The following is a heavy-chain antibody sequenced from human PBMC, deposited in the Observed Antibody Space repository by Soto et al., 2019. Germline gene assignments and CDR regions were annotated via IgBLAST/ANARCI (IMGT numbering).Heavy chain of an antibody. CDR3: AKEKFRRGASTMYAMDL. J-gene: IGHJ6*02. CDR1: GFAFSTYG. Sequence: QEQLVESGGGVVQPGRSLRLSCAATGFAFSTYGMHWVRQARGKGREWVAAISYDGNEKYYADSLQGRFIISRENSKKALYLQVNSLRGEETAVYYCAKEKFRRGASTMYAMDLWGQGTTVTVSS. V-gene: IGHV3-30*18. D-gene: IGHD2-2*01. CDR2: ISYDGNEK.